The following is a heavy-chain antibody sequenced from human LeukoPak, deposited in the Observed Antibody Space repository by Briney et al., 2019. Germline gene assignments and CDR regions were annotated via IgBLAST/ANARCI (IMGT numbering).Heavy chain of an antibody. D-gene: IGHD6-13*01. Sequence: SETLSLTCTVFGGSINSYYWSWIRQPPGKGLEWIGFVYYSGSINYNPSLKSRVTISVDTSNNQFSLKLSSVTAADTAVYYCARLSRIAAAGAYSYHSMDVWGRGTTVTVSS. V-gene: IGHV4-59*13. CDR2: VYYSGSI. CDR1: GGSINSYY. CDR3: ARLSRIAAAGAYSYHSMDV. J-gene: IGHJ6*02.